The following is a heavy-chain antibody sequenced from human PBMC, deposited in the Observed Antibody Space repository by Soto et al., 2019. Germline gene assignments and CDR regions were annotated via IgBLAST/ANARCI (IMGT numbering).Heavy chain of an antibody. Sequence: PGESLKISCKGSGYRFTTYWIGWVRQMPGKGLECMGLIYPGDSNTRFSPSFQGQVTISVDMSISTAYLQWSSLTVSDTAMYYCARQAYHYDTYSFGYWGQGTLVTVSS. V-gene: IGHV5-51*01. CDR3: ARQAYHYDTYSFGY. CDR2: IYPGDSNT. CDR1: GYRFTTYW. J-gene: IGHJ4*02. D-gene: IGHD3-16*01.